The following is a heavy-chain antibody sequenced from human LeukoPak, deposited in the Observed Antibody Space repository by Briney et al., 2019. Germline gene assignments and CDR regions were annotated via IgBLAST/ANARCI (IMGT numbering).Heavy chain of an antibody. CDR1: GGSISSSSYY. J-gene: IGHJ4*02. CDR3: ARDGLAGMFDY. V-gene: IGHV3-66*01. D-gene: IGHD6-19*01. CDR2: IYSGGST. Sequence: ETLSLTCTVSGGSISSSSYYWGWIRQAPGKGLEWVSVIYSGGSTYYADSVKGRFTISRDNSKNTLYLQMNSLRAEDTAVYYCARDGLAGMFDYWGQGTLVTVSS.